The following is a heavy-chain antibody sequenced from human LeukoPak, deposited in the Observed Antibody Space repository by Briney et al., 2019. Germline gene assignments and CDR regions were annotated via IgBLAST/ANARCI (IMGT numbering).Heavy chain of an antibody. Sequence: ASVKVSCKASGYTFTSYDINWVRQATGQGLEWMGWMNPNSGNTGYAQTFQGRVTITRNTSISTAYMELGSLRSEDTAVYYCARGRGSSGWWNNWFDPWGQGTLVTVSS. D-gene: IGHD6-19*01. CDR3: ARGRGSSGWWNNWFDP. CDR1: GYTFTSYD. CDR2: MNPNSGNT. V-gene: IGHV1-8*03. J-gene: IGHJ5*02.